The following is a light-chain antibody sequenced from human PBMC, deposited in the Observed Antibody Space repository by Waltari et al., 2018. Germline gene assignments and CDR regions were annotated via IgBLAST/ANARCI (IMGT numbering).Light chain of an antibody. Sequence: DIQMTQSPSSLSASVGERVTITCRASQGISYSLAWYQQKPGKAPKLLLYDAFTLKSGVPSRFSGSGSGADYALTISSLQPEDFATYYCQQYFVNPGFGPGTKLEI. V-gene: IGKV1-NL1*01. CDR1: QGISYS. CDR2: DAF. J-gene: IGKJ2*01. CDR3: QQYFVNPG.